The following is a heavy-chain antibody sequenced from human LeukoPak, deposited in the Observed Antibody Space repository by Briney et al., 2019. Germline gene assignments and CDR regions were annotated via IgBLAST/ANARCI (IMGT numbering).Heavy chain of an antibody. Sequence: PGGSLRLSCAASGFTFSSYDMHWVRQAPGKGLEWVAVIWYDGSYKYYADSVRGRFTISRDNSKNTLSLQMDSLTAEDTAVYYCARDLGYCTNAVCHTRFDYWGQGTLVAVSS. CDR1: GFTFSSYD. V-gene: IGHV3-33*01. J-gene: IGHJ4*02. D-gene: IGHD2-8*01. CDR3: ARDLGYCTNAVCHTRFDY. CDR2: IWYDGSYK.